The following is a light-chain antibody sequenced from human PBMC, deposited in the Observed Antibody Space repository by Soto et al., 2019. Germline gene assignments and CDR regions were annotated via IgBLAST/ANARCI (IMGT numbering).Light chain of an antibody. CDR3: AAWDDSLNAV. V-gene: IGLV1-44*01. Sequence: QSVLTQPPSASGTRGQRVTISCSGSSSNIGSNTVNWYQQFPGTAPKLLIYSNNQRPSGVPDRFSGSKSGTSASLAISGLQSEDEADYYCAAWDDSLNAVFGGGTKLTVL. J-gene: IGLJ2*01. CDR1: SSNIGSNT. CDR2: SNN.